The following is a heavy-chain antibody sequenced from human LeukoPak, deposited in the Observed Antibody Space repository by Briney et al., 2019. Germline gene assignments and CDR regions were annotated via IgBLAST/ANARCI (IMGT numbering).Heavy chain of an antibody. J-gene: IGHJ4*02. CDR2: IYHSGST. V-gene: IGHV4-61*08. CDR1: GDSISSGGYY. CDR3: AVGAWLGY. D-gene: IGHD3-22*01. Sequence: PSETLSLTCTVSGDSISSGGYYWSWVRQPPGKGLEWIGEIYHSGSTNYNPSLKSRVTISVDKSKNQFSLKLSSVTAADTAVYYCAVGAWLGYWGQGTLVTVSS.